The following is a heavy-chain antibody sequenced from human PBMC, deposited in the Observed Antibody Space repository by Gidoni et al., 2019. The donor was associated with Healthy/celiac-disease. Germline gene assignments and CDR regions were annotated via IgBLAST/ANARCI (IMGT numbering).Heavy chain of an antibody. Sequence: QVQLVQSGAEVKKPGASVKVSCKASGYTFTSHGISWVRQAPGQGLEWMGWISAYNGNTNYAQKLQGRVTMTTDTSTSTAYMELRSLRSDDTAVYYCARDYCSSTSCYTVVRGLVDYWGQGTLVTVSS. CDR3: ARDYCSSTSCYTVVRGLVDY. CDR2: ISAYNGNT. D-gene: IGHD2-2*02. V-gene: IGHV1-18*01. J-gene: IGHJ4*02. CDR1: GYTFTSHG.